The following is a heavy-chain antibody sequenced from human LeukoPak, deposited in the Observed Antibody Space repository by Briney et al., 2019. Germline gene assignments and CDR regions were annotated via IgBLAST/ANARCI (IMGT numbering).Heavy chain of an antibody. J-gene: IGHJ5*02. CDR3: ARQGDGYINNYFDP. CDR1: GYSFTNYW. Sequence: GESLKISCKGSGYSFTNYWIGWVRQMPGKGLEWMGITYPADSDTRYSPSFQGQVTISVDKSISTAYLQWSSLKASDTAMYYCARQGDGYINNYFDPWGQGTLVAVSS. V-gene: IGHV5-51*01. CDR2: TYPADSDT. D-gene: IGHD5-24*01.